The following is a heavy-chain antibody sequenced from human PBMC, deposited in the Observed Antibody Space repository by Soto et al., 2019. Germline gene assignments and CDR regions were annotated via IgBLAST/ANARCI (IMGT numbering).Heavy chain of an antibody. CDR2: ITPNSRGT. CDR1: GYTFTDYF. CDR3: ARVTLKAGNWFDP. J-gene: IGHJ5*02. V-gene: IGHV1-2*02. Sequence: ASVKVSCKASGYTFTDYFIHWVRQAPGQGFEWMGWITPNSRGTNYAQKFQGRVTMTRDTSNNTAYMELRGLRSDDTAVYYCARVTLKAGNWFDPWGQGTLVTVSS.